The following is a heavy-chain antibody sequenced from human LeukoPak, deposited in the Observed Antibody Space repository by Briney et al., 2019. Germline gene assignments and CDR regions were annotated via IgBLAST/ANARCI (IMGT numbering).Heavy chain of an antibody. CDR2: ICTSGKDI. CDR1: GFTFSDST. V-gene: IGHV3-21*04. D-gene: IGHD1-7*01. Sequence: PGGSLRLSCAASGFTFSDSTMNSVRQAPRKRLEWGSSICTSGKDIYYAASVKGRFTVSTDTAKNPLFLQMDSLTAGDTAVYYCACKTGTNFYFYYFMALWGTGTTVTVSS. J-gene: IGHJ6*03. CDR3: ACKTGTNFYFYYFMAL.